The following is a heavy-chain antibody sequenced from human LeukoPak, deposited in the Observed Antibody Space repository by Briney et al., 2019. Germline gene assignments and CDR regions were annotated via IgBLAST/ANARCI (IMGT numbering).Heavy chain of an antibody. CDR3: ARGRSNYYGMDV. V-gene: IGHV4-31*03. CDR1: GGSISSGGYY. J-gene: IGHJ6*02. CDR2: IYYSGST. D-gene: IGHD1-26*01. Sequence: SETLSLTCTVSGGSISSGGYYWSWIRQHPGKGLEWIGYIYYSGSTYYNPSLKSRVTISVDTSKNQFSLKLSSVTAADTAVYYCARGRSNYYGMDVWGQGTTVTVSS.